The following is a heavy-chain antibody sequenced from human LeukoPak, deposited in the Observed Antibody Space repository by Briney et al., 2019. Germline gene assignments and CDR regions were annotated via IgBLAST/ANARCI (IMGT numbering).Heavy chain of an antibody. Sequence: ASVKVSCKASGGTFNSYAISWVRQAPGQGLEWMGRIIPIFGIANYAQKFQGRVTITADKSTSTAYMELSSLRSEDTAVYYCARESSSGYYYVSVYYFDYWGQGTLVTVSS. CDR3: ARESSSGYYYVSVYYFDY. D-gene: IGHD3-22*01. J-gene: IGHJ4*02. CDR2: IIPIFGIA. CDR1: GGTFNSYA. V-gene: IGHV1-69*04.